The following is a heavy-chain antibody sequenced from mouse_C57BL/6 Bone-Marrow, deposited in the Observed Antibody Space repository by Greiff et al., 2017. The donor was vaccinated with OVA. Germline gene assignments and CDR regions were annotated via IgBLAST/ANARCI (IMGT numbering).Heavy chain of an antibody. D-gene: IGHD1-1*01. CDR3: ARRGYYYGSSYFYYAMDY. Sequence: DVKLVESGGGLVQPGGSLKLSCAASGFTFSDYYMYWVRQTPEKRLEWVAYISNGGGSTYYPDTVKGRFTISRDNAKNTLYLQMSRLKSEDTAMYYCARRGYYYGSSYFYYAMDYWGQGTSVTVSS. CDR1: GFTFSDYY. CDR2: ISNGGGST. J-gene: IGHJ4*01. V-gene: IGHV5-12*01.